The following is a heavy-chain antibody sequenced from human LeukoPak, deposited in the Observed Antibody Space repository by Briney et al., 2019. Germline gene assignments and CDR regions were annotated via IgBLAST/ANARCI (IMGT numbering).Heavy chain of an antibody. J-gene: IGHJ5*02. CDR3: ARDRDFWSGYHSENWFDP. Sequence: SVKVSSKASGGTFISYAIIWVRQAPGQGLQWMGRIIPIFGTANYAHTFQGRLTITTDESTSTAYMELSSLRSEDTAVYYCARDRDFWSGYHSENWFDPWGQGTLVTVSS. V-gene: IGHV1-69*05. D-gene: IGHD3-3*01. CDR1: GGTFISYA. CDR2: IIPIFGTA.